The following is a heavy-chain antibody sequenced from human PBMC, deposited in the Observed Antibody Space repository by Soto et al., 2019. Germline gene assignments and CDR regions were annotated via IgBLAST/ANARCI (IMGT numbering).Heavy chain of an antibody. CDR1: GFSLSTSGVG. J-gene: IGHJ5*02. V-gene: IGHV2-5*02. D-gene: IGHD6-19*01. CDR2: IYWDDDK. Sequence: QITLKESGPTLVKPTQPLTLTCTFSGFSLSTSGVGVGWIRQPPGKALEWLALIYWDDDKRYSPSLKSRLTITKDTSKNQVVLTMTNMDPVDTATYYCAHRSIAVASNWFDPWGQGTLVTVSS. CDR3: AHRSIAVASNWFDP.